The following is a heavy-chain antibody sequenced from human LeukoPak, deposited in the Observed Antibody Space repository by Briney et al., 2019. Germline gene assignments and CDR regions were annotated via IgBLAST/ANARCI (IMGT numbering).Heavy chain of an antibody. D-gene: IGHD6-19*01. CDR1: GFTFSSYC. CDR3: ARDKAVAGRGDWMDV. V-gene: IGHV3-48*01. J-gene: IGHJ6*04. CDR2: ISSSSSTI. Sequence: GGSLRLSCAASGFTFSSYCMNWVRQAPGKGLEWVSYISSSSSTIYYADSVKGRFTISRDNAKNSLYLQMNSLRAEDTAVYYCARDKAVAGRGDWMDVWGKGTTVTVSS.